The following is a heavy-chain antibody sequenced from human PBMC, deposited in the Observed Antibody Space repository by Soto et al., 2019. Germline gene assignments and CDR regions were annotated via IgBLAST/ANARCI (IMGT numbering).Heavy chain of an antibody. CDR1: GFTFSSYA. Sequence: GGSLRLSCAASGFTFSSYAMSWVRQAPGKGLEWVSAISGSGGSTYYADSVKGRFTISRDNSKNTLDLQMNSLRAEDTAVYYCAKDGELGYDSSGYYWSVGSRKIPHYYYYGMDVWGQGTTVTVSS. J-gene: IGHJ6*02. CDR2: ISGSGGST. D-gene: IGHD3-22*01. V-gene: IGHV3-23*01. CDR3: AKDGELGYDSSGYYWSVGSRKIPHYYYYGMDV.